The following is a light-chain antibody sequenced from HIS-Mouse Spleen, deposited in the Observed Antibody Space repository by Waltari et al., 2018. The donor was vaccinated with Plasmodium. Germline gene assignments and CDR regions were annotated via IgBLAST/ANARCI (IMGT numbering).Light chain of an antibody. CDR2: DNN. J-gene: IGLJ2*01. Sequence: QSVLTQPPPVSAAPGQKVTIYCSGTSSNIGNNYVSWYQQLPGTAPKLLIYDNNKRPSGIPDRFSGSKSGTSATLGITGLQTGDEADYYCGTWDSSLSAGVVFGGGTKLTVL. CDR3: GTWDSSLSAGVV. V-gene: IGLV1-51*01. CDR1: SSNIGNNY.